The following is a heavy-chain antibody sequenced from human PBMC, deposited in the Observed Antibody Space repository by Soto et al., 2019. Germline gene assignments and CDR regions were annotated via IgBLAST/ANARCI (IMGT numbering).Heavy chain of an antibody. CDR3: AKGGRIFGVVIPSYYYYYMDV. V-gene: IGHV3-23*01. D-gene: IGHD3-3*01. CDR2: ISGSGGST. J-gene: IGHJ6*03. Sequence: GGSLRLSCAASGFTFSSYAMSGVRQAPGKGLEWVSAISGSGGSTYYADSVKGRFTISRDNSKNTLYLQMNSLRAEDTAVYYCAKGGRIFGVVIPSYYYYYMDVWGKGTTVTVSS. CDR1: GFTFSSYA.